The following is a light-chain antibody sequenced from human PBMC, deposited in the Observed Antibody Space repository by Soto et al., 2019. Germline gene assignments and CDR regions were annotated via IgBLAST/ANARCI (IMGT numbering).Light chain of an antibody. CDR1: QSVNKW. CDR2: DVS. CDR3: QQYASYMLT. Sequence: DIQMTQFPSTLSANVGDRVIITCRASQSVNKWLAWYQQKPGEAPRLLIYDVSSLESGVSSRFSGSGSGTEFTLTICSLQPEDSATYYCQQYASYMLTFGGGTKVDIK. V-gene: IGKV1-5*01. J-gene: IGKJ4*01.